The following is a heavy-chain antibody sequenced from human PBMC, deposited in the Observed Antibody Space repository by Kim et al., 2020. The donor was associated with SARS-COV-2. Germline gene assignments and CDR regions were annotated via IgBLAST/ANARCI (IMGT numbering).Heavy chain of an antibody. J-gene: IGHJ4*02. CDR3: AKARSVGATKGDY. D-gene: IGHD1-26*01. V-gene: IGHV3-23*01. Sequence: YARSGEGRFTNSRANSKNTLYLQMNSLRAEDTAVYYCAKARSVGATKGDYWGQGTLVTVSS.